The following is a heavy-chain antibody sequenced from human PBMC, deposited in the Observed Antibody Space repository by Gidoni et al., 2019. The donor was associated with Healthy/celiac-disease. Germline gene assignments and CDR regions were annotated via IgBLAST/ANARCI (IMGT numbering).Heavy chain of an antibody. CDR1: GFTFSSYA. D-gene: IGHD2-2*03. V-gene: IGHV3-23*01. J-gene: IGHJ6*02. Sequence: EVQLLESGGGLVQPGGSLSLSCAASGFTFSSYAMSWVRQAPGKGLEWVSAISGSGGSTYYADSVKGRFTISRDNSKNTLYLQMNSLRAEDTAVYYCAKVMDIVVVPAAAPNYYYYYGMDVWGQGTTVTVSS. CDR3: AKVMDIVVVPAAAPNYYYYYGMDV. CDR2: ISGSGGST.